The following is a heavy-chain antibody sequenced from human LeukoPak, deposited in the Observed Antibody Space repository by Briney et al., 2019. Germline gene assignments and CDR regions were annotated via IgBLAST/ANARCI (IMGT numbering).Heavy chain of an antibody. CDR1: GFTFSSYS. Sequence: GGSLRLSCAASGFTFSSYSMNWVRQAPGKGLEWVSSISSSSSYIYYADSVKGRFTISRDNAKNSLYLQMNSLRAEDTAVYYCAREGWLRPNDAFDIWGQGTMVTVSS. CDR2: ISSSSSYI. D-gene: IGHD5-12*01. V-gene: IGHV3-21*01. CDR3: AREGWLRPNDAFDI. J-gene: IGHJ3*02.